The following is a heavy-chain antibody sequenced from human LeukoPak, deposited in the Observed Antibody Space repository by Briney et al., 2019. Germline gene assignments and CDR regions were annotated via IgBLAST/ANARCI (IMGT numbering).Heavy chain of an antibody. CDR1: GFTFSSYS. CDR2: ISSSSSYI. CDR3: ARGGTVVVAPATMNY. J-gene: IGHJ4*02. Sequence: GGSLRLSCAASGFTFSSYSMNWVRQAPGKGLEWVSSISSSSSYIHYADSVKGRFTLSRDNAKNSLYLQMSSLRAEDTAVYYCARGGTVVVAPATMNYWGQGTLVTVSS. V-gene: IGHV3-21*01. D-gene: IGHD2-2*01.